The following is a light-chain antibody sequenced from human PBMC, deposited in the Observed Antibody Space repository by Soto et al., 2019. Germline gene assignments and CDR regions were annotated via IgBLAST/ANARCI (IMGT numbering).Light chain of an antibody. CDR2: AAS. V-gene: IGKV3-20*01. CDR3: QQCGTSPWT. Sequence: EIVLTQSPGTLSLSPGERATLSCRASQSVSSSYLAWYQQKPGQAPRLLIHAASSRATGLPDRFSGSGSGSDFTLTISRLEPEDFAVYYCQQCGTSPWTFGQGTKVEIK. CDR1: QSVSSSY. J-gene: IGKJ1*01.